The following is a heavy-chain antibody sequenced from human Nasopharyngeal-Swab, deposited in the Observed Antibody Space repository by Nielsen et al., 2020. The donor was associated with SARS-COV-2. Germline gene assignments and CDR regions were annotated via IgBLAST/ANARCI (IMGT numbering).Heavy chain of an antibody. Sequence: GSLRLSCTFSGCSISSGSIRSYYWSWIRQPPGKGLEWIGYFSYTWITNYNPSLKSRVTISVDMSKNQFSLKLSSVAAADTAVYYCAREAVGGLVDSWGQGTLVTVSS. CDR1: GCSISSGSIRSYY. V-gene: IGHV4-61*01. CDR2: FSYTWIT. J-gene: IGHJ4*02. D-gene: IGHD1-26*01. CDR3: AREAVGGLVDS.